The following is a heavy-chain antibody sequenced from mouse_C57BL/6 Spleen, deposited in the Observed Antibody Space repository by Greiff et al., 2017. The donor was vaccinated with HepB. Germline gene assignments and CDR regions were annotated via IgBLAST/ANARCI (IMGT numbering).Heavy chain of an antibody. CDR1: GYTFTDYY. CDR2: INPNNGGT. Sequence: VQLQQSGPELVKPGASVKISCKASGYTFTDYYMNWVKQSHGKSLEWIGDINPNNGGTSYNQKFKGKATLTIDKSSSTAYMERRSLTSEDSAVYYCARSGPTAYYFDYWGQGTTLTVSS. D-gene: IGHD1-2*01. J-gene: IGHJ2*01. V-gene: IGHV1-26*01. CDR3: ARSGPTAYYFDY.